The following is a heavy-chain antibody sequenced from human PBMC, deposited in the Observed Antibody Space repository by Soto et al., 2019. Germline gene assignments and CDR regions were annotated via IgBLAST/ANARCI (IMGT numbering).Heavy chain of an antibody. D-gene: IGHD3-22*01. V-gene: IGHV3-66*01. CDR3: ARRPVYDSTGGDAFDI. Sequence: PGGSLRLSCAASGFTVSSNYMSWVRQAPGKGLEWVSVIYSGGSTYYADSVKGRFTISRDNSKNTLYLQMNSLRAEDTAVYYCARRPVYDSTGGDAFDIWGQGTMVTVSS. CDR1: GFTVSSNY. J-gene: IGHJ3*02. CDR2: IYSGGST.